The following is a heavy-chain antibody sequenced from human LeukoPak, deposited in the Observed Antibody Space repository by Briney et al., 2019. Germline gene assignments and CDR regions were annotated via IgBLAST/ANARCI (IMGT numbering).Heavy chain of an antibody. CDR1: GGSFSGYH. J-gene: IGHJ4*02. Sequence: SETLSLTCAVYGGSFSGYHWSWIRQPPEKGLEWIGEINHSGSTNYNPSLKSRVTISVDTSKTQFSLKLSSVTTADTAVYYCARRTQTTYYSGSGIGYWGQGTPVTVSS. CDR2: INHSGST. D-gene: IGHD3-10*01. CDR3: ARRTQTTYYSGSGIGY. V-gene: IGHV4-34*01.